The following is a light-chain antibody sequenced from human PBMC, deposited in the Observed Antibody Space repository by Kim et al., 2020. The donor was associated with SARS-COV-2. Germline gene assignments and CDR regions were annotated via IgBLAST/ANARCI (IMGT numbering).Light chain of an antibody. CDR1: SHSRYY. Sequence: GQTIRITCQGGSHSRYYANRYQQRPRQAPRHVIYGKNKRPTRLPDRFSGSSSGNTASLTITGTQAEDEADYYCNSRDSSDNHLLYVFGTGTKVTVL. J-gene: IGLJ1*01. V-gene: IGLV3-19*01. CDR3: NSRDSSDNHLLYV. CDR2: GKN.